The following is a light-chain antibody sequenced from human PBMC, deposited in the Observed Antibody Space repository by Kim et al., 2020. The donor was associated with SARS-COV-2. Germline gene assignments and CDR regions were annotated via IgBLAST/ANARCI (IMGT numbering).Light chain of an antibody. V-gene: IGLV5-45*02. Sequence: QPVLTQPSSLSASPGASASLTCTLRSGINVGTYRIYWYNQRPGSPPQYLLRYKSDSDKQQGSGVPSRFSGSKDASANAGILLISGLQSEDEADYYCMISHNGAWVFGGGTQLTVL. CDR1: SGINVGTYR. CDR3: MISHNGAWV. J-gene: IGLJ3*02. CDR2: YKSDSDK.